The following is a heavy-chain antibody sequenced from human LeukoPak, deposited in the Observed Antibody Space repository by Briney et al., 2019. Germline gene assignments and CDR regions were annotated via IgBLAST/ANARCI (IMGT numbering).Heavy chain of an antibody. CDR1: GYTFTGYY. D-gene: IGHD1-26*01. V-gene: IGHV1-2*02. J-gene: IGHJ4*02. CDR3: ARVPPLVGATDFDY. Sequence: ASVKVSCKASGYTFTGYYIHWVRQAPGQGLGGMGWVNHNSGGTNYAQKFQGRVTMTRDTSISTAYMELSRLRSDDTAVYYCARVPPLVGATDFDYWGQGTLVTVSS. CDR2: VNHNSGGT.